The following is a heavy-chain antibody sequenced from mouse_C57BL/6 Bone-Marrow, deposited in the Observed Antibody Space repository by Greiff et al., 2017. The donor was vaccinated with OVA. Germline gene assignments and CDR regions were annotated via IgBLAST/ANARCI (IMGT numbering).Heavy chain of an antibody. Sequence: QVQLQQPGAELVRPGSSVKLSCKASGYTFTSYWMHWVKQRPIQGLEWIGNIDPSDSETPYNQKFKDKDTLTVDNSSSPAYMQLSSLTSEDSAVYYCARRRMVTTDYYAMDYWGQGTSVTVSS. CDR3: ARRRMVTTDYYAMDY. CDR1: GYTFTSYW. D-gene: IGHD2-2*01. CDR2: IDPSDSET. V-gene: IGHV1-52*01. J-gene: IGHJ4*01.